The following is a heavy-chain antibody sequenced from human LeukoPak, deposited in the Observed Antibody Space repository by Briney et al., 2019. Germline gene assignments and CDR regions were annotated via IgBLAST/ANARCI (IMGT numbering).Heavy chain of an antibody. CDR2: IYYSGST. CDR1: GGSISSSSYY. J-gene: IGHJ5*02. D-gene: IGHD3-9*01. V-gene: IGHV4-39*01. CDR3: ARHGRYYDILTGYYYWFDP. Sequence: SETLSLTCTVSGGSISSSSYYWGWIRQPPGKGLEWIESIYYSGSTSYNPSLKSRVTISVDASKNQFSLKLSSVTAADTAVYYCARHGRYYDILTGYYYWFDPWGQGTLVTVSS.